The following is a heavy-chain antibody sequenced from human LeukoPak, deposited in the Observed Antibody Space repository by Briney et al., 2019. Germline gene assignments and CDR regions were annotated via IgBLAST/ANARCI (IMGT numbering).Heavy chain of an antibody. Sequence: GGSLRLSCAVSGFTFSIYAMSWVRQAPGKGLEWVSAISGSGGSTYYADSVKGRFTISRDNSKNTLYLQMNSLRAEDTAVYYCAKERLRYYDYVWGSYRYTRSVDAFDIWGQGTMVTVSS. CDR3: AKERLRYYDYVWGSYRYTRSVDAFDI. CDR1: GFTFSIYA. J-gene: IGHJ3*02. CDR2: ISGSGGST. D-gene: IGHD3-16*02. V-gene: IGHV3-23*01.